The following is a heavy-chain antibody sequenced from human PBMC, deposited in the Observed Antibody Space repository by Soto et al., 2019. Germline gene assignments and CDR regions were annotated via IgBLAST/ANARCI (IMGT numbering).Heavy chain of an antibody. D-gene: IGHD3-9*01. J-gene: IGHJ5*02. CDR2: ISYDGSNK. Sequence: GGSLRLSCAASGFTFSSYAMHWVRQAPGKGLEWVAVISYDGSNKYYADSVKGRFTISRDNSKNTLYLQMNSLRAEDTAVYYCARDPYYDILTGYENNWFDPWGQGTLVTVSS. CDR1: GFTFSSYA. CDR3: ARDPYYDILTGYENNWFDP. V-gene: IGHV3-30-3*01.